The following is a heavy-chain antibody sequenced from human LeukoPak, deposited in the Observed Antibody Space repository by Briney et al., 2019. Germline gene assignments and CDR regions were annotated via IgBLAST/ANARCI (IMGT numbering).Heavy chain of an antibody. Sequence: PGGSLRLSCAASGFTFSSYAMSWVRQAPGKGLEWASAISGSGGSTYYADSVKGRFTISRDNSKNTLYLQMNSLRAEDTAVYYCAKGDDFWSGSQDAFDIWGQGTMVTVSS. V-gene: IGHV3-23*01. D-gene: IGHD3-3*01. CDR3: AKGDDFWSGSQDAFDI. J-gene: IGHJ3*02. CDR2: ISGSGGST. CDR1: GFTFSSYA.